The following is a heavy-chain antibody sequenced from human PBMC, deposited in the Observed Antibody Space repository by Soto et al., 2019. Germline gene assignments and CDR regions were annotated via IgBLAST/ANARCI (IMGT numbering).Heavy chain of an antibody. D-gene: IGHD3-10*01. Sequence: QVPLVQSGAEVKKPGASVKVSCKASGYTFTSYGISWVRQAPGQGLEWMGWISAYNGNTNYAQKLQGRVTMTTDTSTSTAYMELRSLRSDDTAVYYCARDSDYYGSGSPQYNWFDPWGQGTLVTVSS. CDR3: ARDSDYYGSGSPQYNWFDP. V-gene: IGHV1-18*01. CDR1: GYTFTSYG. CDR2: ISAYNGNT. J-gene: IGHJ5*02.